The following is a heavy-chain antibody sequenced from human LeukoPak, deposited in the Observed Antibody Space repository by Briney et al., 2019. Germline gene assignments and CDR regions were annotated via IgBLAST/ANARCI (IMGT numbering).Heavy chain of an antibody. Sequence: SETLSLTSTVSGGSISSYYWSWIRQPPGKGLEWIGYIYYSGSTNYNPSLKSRVTISVDTSKNQFSLKLSSVTAADTAVYYCARAKLSNWFDPWGQGTLVTVSS. CDR1: GGSISSYY. J-gene: IGHJ5*02. CDR3: ARAKLSNWFDP. D-gene: IGHD2/OR15-2a*01. CDR2: IYYSGST. V-gene: IGHV4-59*01.